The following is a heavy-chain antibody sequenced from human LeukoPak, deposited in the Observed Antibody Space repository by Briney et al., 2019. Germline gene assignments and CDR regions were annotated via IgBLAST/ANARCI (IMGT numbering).Heavy chain of an antibody. V-gene: IGHV3-30-3*01. CDR1: GFTFSSDD. CDR2: ISYDENNK. Sequence: AGGSLRLSCVASGFTFSSDDMYWVRHAPGKGLEWVAVISYDENNKYYADSVKGRFTISRDNSKNTVYLQMNSLRIEDTAVYYCARDRTSGWGYFDYWGQGTLVTVSS. J-gene: IGHJ4*02. CDR3: ARDRTSGWGYFDY. D-gene: IGHD6-19*01.